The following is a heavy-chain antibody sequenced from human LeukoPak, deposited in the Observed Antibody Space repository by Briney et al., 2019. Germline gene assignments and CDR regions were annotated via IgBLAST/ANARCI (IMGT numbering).Heavy chain of an antibody. CDR3: ARDSGSYYADVDY. J-gene: IGHJ4*02. CDR1: GGTFSNYA. V-gene: IGHV1-69*13. CDR2: IIPIFGRA. Sequence: SVKVSCKASGGTFSNYAISWVRQAPGQGLEWMGGIIPIFGRASYAQKFQGRVTITADESTTTAYMELSSLRSEGTAVYYCARDSGSYYADVDYWGQGTLVTVSS. D-gene: IGHD1-26*01.